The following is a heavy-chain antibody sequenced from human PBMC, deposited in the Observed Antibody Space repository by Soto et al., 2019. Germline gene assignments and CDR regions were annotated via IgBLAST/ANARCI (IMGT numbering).Heavy chain of an antibody. CDR3: ARPNSSGWYYYYGMDV. CDR2: INHSGST. Sequence: SETLSLTCAVYGGSFSGYYWSWIRQPPGKGLEWIGEINHSGSTNYNPALKSRVTISVDTSKNQFSLKLSSVTAADTAVYYCARPNSSGWYYYYGMDVWGQGTTVTVSS. J-gene: IGHJ6*02. CDR1: GGSFSGYY. D-gene: IGHD6-19*01. V-gene: IGHV4-34*01.